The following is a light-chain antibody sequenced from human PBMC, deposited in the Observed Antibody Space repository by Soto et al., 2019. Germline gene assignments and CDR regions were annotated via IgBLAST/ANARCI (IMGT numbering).Light chain of an antibody. CDR3: QQYDSLPYT. J-gene: IGKJ2*01. V-gene: IGKV1-33*01. CDR1: QDISNY. Sequence: DIQMTQSPSSLSASVGDRVTITCQASQDISNYLNWYQQKPGKAPKLLVHDASYLETGVPSRFSGSGSGTDFTFTITSLQPEDIATYYCQQYDSLPYTFGQGTKLGIK. CDR2: DAS.